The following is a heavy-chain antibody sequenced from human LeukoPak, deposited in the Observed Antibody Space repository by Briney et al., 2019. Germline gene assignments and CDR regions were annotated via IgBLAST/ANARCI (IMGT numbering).Heavy chain of an antibody. Sequence: PSETLSLTCTVSGGSITAYYWNWIRQPPGKRLEWIGYIFYSGSTNYNPSLKSRVTISVDTSKNQFSLKLSSVTAADTAVYYCARGQQWLVGYFDYWGQGTLVTVSS. D-gene: IGHD6-19*01. J-gene: IGHJ4*02. CDR2: IFYSGST. V-gene: IGHV4-59*01. CDR3: ARGQQWLVGYFDY. CDR1: GGSITAYY.